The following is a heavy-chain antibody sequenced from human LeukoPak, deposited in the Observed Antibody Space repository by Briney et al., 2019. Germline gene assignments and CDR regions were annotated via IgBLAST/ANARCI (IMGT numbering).Heavy chain of an antibody. V-gene: IGHV3-64*01. J-gene: IGHJ4*02. CDR1: GFTFSSYA. CDR3: ARADYYGSGSYDY. Sequence: GGSLRLSCAAPGFTFSSYAMHWVRQAPGKGLEYVSAISSNGGSTYYANSVKGRFTIFRDNSKNTLYLQMGSLRAEDMAVYYCARADYYGSGSYDYWGQGTLVTVSS. CDR2: ISSNGGST. D-gene: IGHD3-10*01.